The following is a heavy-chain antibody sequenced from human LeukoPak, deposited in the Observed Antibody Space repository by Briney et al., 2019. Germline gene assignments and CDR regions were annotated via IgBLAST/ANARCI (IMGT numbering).Heavy chain of an antibody. CDR3: ARVSGVVAQAFDY. D-gene: IGHD5-12*01. J-gene: IGHJ4*02. V-gene: IGHV1-69*01. CDR1: GGTFSSYG. Sequence: GSSVTVSCKPSGGTFSSYGISWVRQAPGQGLEWMGGIIPIFATANYAQKFQGRVSITADESTSTAYMDLSSLRSEDTAVYYCARVSGVVAQAFDYWGQGTLVTVSS. CDR2: IIPIFATA.